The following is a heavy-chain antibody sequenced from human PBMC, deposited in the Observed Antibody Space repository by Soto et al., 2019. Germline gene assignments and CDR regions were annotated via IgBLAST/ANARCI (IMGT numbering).Heavy chain of an antibody. J-gene: IGHJ4*02. V-gene: IGHV3-23*01. CDR2: ISGSGGST. CDR1: GFTFSSYA. Sequence: GGSLRLSCAASGFTFSSYAMSWVRQAPGKGLEWVSAISGSGGSTYYADSVKGRFTISRDNSKNTLYLQMNSLRAEDTAVYYCANSPTPGDHLDYWGQGTLVTVSS. D-gene: IGHD4-17*01. CDR3: ANSPTPGDHLDY.